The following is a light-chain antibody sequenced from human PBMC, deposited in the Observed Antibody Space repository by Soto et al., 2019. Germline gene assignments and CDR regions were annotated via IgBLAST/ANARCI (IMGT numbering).Light chain of an antibody. J-gene: IGKJ4*01. CDR2: AAS. CDR1: QGISSY. CDR3: QQLNSYPFLT. Sequence: DIPLTQSPSFLSASVGDRVTITCRASQGISSYLAWYQQKPGKAPKLLIYAASTLQSGVPSRFSGSGSGTEFTLTISSLQPEDFATYYCQQLNSYPFLTFGGGAKVEIK. V-gene: IGKV1-9*01.